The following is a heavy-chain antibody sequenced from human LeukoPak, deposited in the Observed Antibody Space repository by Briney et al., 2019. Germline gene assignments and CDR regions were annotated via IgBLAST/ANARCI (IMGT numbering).Heavy chain of an antibody. D-gene: IGHD3-3*01. CDR3: ARVITIFGVVPPEGDMDV. J-gene: IGHJ6*03. CDR2: ISSSDNTI. CDR1: GFTFSIYE. V-gene: IGHV3-48*03. Sequence: PGGSLRLSCEASGFTFSIYEMNWVRQAPGKGLEGVSYISSSDNTIYYADSVKGRFTISRDNAKNSLYLQMNSLRAEDTAVYYCARVITIFGVVPPEGDMDVWGKGTTVTVSS.